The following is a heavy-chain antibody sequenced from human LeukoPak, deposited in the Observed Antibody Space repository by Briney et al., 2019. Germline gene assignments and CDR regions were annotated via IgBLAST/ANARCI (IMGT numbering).Heavy chain of an antibody. CDR1: GFTFSSYA. Sequence: GGSLRLSCAASGFTFSSYAMHWVRQAPGKGLEWVAVISYDGSNKYYADSVKGRFTISRDNSKNTLYLQMNSLRAEDTAVYYCARGGKVVPAAIHYWGQGTLVTVSS. D-gene: IGHD2-2*01. J-gene: IGHJ4*02. CDR3: ARGGKVVPAAIHY. CDR2: ISYDGSNK. V-gene: IGHV3-30-3*01.